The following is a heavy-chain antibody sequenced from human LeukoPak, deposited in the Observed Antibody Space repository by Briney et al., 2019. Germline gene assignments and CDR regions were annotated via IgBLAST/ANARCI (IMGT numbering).Heavy chain of an antibody. D-gene: IGHD5-18*01. V-gene: IGHV3-74*01. J-gene: IGHJ4*02. CDR3: ATGHSYGYDY. CDR2: VKGDGRTT. CDR1: GLTFSDFW. Sequence: GGSLRLSCAASGLTFSDFWMHWVRQPPGKGLVWVALVKGDGRTTIYADSVKGRFTISRNNAKNTLYLQMNSLRADDSGVYYCATGHSYGYDYWGQGVLVTVSS.